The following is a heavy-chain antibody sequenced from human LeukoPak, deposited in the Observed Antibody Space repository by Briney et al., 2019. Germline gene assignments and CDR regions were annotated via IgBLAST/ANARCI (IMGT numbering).Heavy chain of an antibody. D-gene: IGHD6-13*01. CDR3: ARGLIGIAAAGGAFDI. J-gene: IGHJ3*02. Sequence: PSETLSLTCAVYGDSFSDYYWTWIRQPPGKGLEWIGEINHSGKTNYNPTLKSRVTVSLDTSKKQFSLKLYSVTAADTAVYYCARGLIGIAAAGGAFDIWGQGTMVTVSS. V-gene: IGHV4-34*01. CDR1: GDSFSDYY. CDR2: INHSGKT.